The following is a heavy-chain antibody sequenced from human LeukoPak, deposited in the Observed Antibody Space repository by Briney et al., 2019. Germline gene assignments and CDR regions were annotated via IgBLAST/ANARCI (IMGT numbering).Heavy chain of an antibody. D-gene: IGHD3-22*01. Sequence: SETLSLTCTVSGGPISSYYWSWIRQPPGKALEWIGYNYYSGSTNYNPSLKSRVTISVDTSKNQSSLKLSSVTAADTAVDYCARRTYYYDSSGYYDGAQFDYWGQGTLVTVSS. J-gene: IGHJ4*02. CDR1: GGPISSYY. V-gene: IGHV4-59*08. CDR3: ARRTYYYDSSGYYDGAQFDY. CDR2: NYYSGST.